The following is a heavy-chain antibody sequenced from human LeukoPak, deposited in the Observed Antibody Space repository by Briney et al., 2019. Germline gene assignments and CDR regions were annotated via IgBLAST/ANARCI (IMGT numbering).Heavy chain of an antibody. J-gene: IGHJ4*02. D-gene: IGHD2-21*02. Sequence: PSETLSLTCAVYGVSFSGYYWSWIRQPPGKGLEWIGEINHSGSTNYNPSLKSRVTISVDTSKNQFSLKLNSVTAADTAVYYCARAVVVTAIRGDYYFDYWGQGTLVTVSS. V-gene: IGHV4-34*01. CDR2: INHSGST. CDR3: ARAVVVTAIRGDYYFDY. CDR1: GVSFSGYY.